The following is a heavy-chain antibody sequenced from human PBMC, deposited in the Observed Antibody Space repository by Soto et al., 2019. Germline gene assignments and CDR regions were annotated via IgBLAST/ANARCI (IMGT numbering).Heavy chain of an antibody. D-gene: IGHD2-2*01. J-gene: IGHJ6*02. CDR2: INAGNGNT. CDR1: GYTFTSYA. Sequence: GASVKVSCKASGYTFTSYAMHWVRQAPGQRLEWMGWINAGNGNTKYSQKFQGRVTITRDTSASTAYMELSSLRSEDTAVYYCARDAPVVVVPDAILPSYGMDVWGQGTTVTVSS. CDR3: ARDAPVVVVPDAILPSYGMDV. V-gene: IGHV1-3*01.